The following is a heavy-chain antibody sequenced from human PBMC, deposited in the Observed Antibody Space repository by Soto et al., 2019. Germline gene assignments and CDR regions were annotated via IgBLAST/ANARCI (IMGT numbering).Heavy chain of an antibody. Sequence: PSETLSLTCTVSGGSISSGGYYWSWIRQHPGKGLEWIGYIYYSVSTYYNPSLKSRVTISVDTSKNQFSLKLSSVTAADTAVYYCARALEEVPAALFDNWGQGTLVTVPS. V-gene: IGHV4-31*03. D-gene: IGHD2-2*01. CDR1: GGSISSGGYY. J-gene: IGHJ4*02. CDR3: ARALEEVPAALFDN. CDR2: IYYSVST.